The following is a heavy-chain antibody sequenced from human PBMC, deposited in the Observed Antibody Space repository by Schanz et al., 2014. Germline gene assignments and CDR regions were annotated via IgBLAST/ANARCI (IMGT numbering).Heavy chain of an antibody. Sequence: EVQLVESGGGVVRPGGSLRLSCAASGFTFENYALTWVHQVPGKGLEWVSRINWSDGGSTGYADSVRGRFTISRDNAKNSLFLHMNSLRAEDTAVYYCVRDILHRVYDSGSPWGQGTLVTVSS. CDR2: INWSDGGST. J-gene: IGHJ5*02. V-gene: IGHV3-20*04. CDR1: GFTFENYA. D-gene: IGHD3-10*01. CDR3: VRDILHRVYDSGSP.